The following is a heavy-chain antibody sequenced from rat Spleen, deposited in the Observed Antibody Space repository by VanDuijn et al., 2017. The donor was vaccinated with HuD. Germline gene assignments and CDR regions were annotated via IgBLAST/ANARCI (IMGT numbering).Heavy chain of an antibody. CDR3: ARDMSRTIAARSYYYFDF. D-gene: IGHD1-2*01. J-gene: IGHJ1*01. V-gene: IGHV5-29*01. CDR2: ISYDGGSN. Sequence: EVQLVESGGGLVQPGRSLNLSCAASGFTFSDYDMAWVRQAPTKRLAWFANISYDGGSNYYRYSVKGRITVARDNAKSTLYLQMEILRYEDTATYYCARDMSRTIAARSYYYFDFWGPGTMVTVAS. CDR1: GFTFSDYD.